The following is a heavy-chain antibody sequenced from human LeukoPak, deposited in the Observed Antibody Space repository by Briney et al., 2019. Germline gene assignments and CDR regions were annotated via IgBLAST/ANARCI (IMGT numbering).Heavy chain of an antibody. Sequence: SETLSLTCAVYGGSFSVYYWSWIRQPPGKGLEWIGEINHSGSTNYNPSLKSRVTLSVDTSKNQFSLKLSSVTAADTAVYYCARSGYCSGGSCYSGRRAFDIWGQGTMVTVSS. D-gene: IGHD2-15*01. CDR3: ARSGYCSGGSCYSGRRAFDI. CDR1: GGSFSVYY. CDR2: INHSGST. J-gene: IGHJ3*02. V-gene: IGHV4-34*01.